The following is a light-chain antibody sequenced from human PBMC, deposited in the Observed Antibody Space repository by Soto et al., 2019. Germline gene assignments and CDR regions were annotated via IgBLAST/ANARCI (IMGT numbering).Light chain of an antibody. Sequence: QSVLTQPPSVSGAPGQRVTISCTGSSSNIGAGYDVHWYQQLPGTAPKLLIYANGNRPSGVPDRFSGSKSGTSASLAITGLRAEDEADYCCQSYDNNSDYVFGTGTKVTVL. J-gene: IGLJ1*01. CDR1: SSNIGAGYD. CDR3: QSYDNNSDYV. V-gene: IGLV1-40*01. CDR2: ANG.